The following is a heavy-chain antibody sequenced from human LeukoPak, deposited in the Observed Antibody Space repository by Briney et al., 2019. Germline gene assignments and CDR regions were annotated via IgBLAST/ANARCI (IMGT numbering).Heavy chain of an antibody. J-gene: IGHJ6*03. Sequence: GGSLRLSCAASGFTFSSYGMHWVRQAPGKGLEWVAFIRYDGGNKYYADSVKGRFTISRDNSKNTLDLQMNSLRTEDTAVYYCAKADEKYYHGSVYYMDVWGKGITVTISS. CDR1: GFTFSSYG. D-gene: IGHD3-10*01. V-gene: IGHV3-30*02. CDR2: IRYDGGNK. CDR3: AKADEKYYHGSVYYMDV.